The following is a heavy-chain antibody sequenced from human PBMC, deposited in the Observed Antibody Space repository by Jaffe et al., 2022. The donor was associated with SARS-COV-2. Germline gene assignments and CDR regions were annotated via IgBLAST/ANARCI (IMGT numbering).Heavy chain of an antibody. J-gene: IGHJ6*02. CDR3: ARVALWSGTNGIYYYYGMDV. CDR2: ISSSSSYI. V-gene: IGHV3-21*01. CDR1: GFTFSSYS. D-gene: IGHD2-8*01. Sequence: EVQLVESGGGLVKPGGSLRLSCAASGFTFSSYSMNWVRQAPGKGLEWVSSISSSSSYIYYADSVKGRFTISRDNAKNSLYLQMNSLRAEDTAVYYCARVALWSGTNGIYYYYGMDVWGQGTTVTVSS.